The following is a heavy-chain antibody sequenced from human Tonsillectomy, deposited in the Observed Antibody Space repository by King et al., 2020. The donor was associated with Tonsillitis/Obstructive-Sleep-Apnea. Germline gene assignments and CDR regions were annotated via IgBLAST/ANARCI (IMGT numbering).Heavy chain of an antibody. J-gene: IGHJ6*04. V-gene: IGHV1-2*02. CDR1: GYPFTGSS. Sequence: PLFSSVAAVPPPLASVTVSCKASGYPFTGSSMPWVRQAPGPGLEWMGWINPTSGGISYAQKFPGRVTLNRDSSISTAYLEVSSLISEDTAVEYCARQSVRRNTDEEGREGGGKGTTGTGSS. D-gene: IGHD2-8*02. CDR2: INPTSGGI. CDR3: ARQSVRRNTDEEGREG.